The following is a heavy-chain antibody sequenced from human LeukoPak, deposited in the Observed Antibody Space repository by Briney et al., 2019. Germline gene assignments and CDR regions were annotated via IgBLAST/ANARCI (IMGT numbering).Heavy chain of an antibody. CDR3: ARVSGGWSHASFDY. CDR1: GGSISSYY. J-gene: IGHJ4*02. V-gene: IGHV4-59*01. D-gene: IGHD6-19*01. CDR2: IYYSGST. Sequence: SETLSLTCTVSGGSISSYYWSWIRQPPGKGLEWIGYIYYSGSTNYNPSLKSRVTISVDTSKNQFSLKLSSVTAADTAVYYCARVSGGWSHASFDYWGQGTLVTVSS.